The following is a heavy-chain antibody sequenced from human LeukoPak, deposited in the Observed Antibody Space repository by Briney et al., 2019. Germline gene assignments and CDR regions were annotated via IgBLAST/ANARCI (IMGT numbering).Heavy chain of an antibody. CDR3: ASRSHGYSNFDY. V-gene: IGHV5-51*01. CDR1: GYSFSSYW. J-gene: IGHJ4*02. D-gene: IGHD5-12*01. CDR2: IYPGDSDT. Sequence: GESLKISCKGSGYSFSSYWIGWVRQMPGKGLEGMGIIYPGDSDTRYSPSFQGQVTMSADKSTSTAYLQWSSLKASDSAMYYYASRSHGYSNFDYWGQGTLVTVSS.